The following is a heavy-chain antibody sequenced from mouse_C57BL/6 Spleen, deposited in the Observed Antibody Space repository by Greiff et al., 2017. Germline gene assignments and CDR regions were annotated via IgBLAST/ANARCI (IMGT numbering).Heavy chain of an antibody. J-gene: IGHJ2*01. CDR1: GYSITSGYY. CDR2: ISYDGSN. Sequence: EVKLMESGPGLVKPSQSLSLTCSVTGYSITSGYYWNWIRQFPGNKLEWMGYISYDGSNNYNPSLKNRISITLDTSKNQFFLKLNSVTTEDTAAYYGARDSCYGNYDGYGGQGTTLTVSS. D-gene: IGHD2-10*01. CDR3: ARDSCYGNYDGY. V-gene: IGHV3-6*01.